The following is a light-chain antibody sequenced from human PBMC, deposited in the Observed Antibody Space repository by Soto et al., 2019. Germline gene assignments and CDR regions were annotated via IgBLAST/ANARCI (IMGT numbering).Light chain of an antibody. CDR3: MQALQTPRT. V-gene: IGKV2-28*01. J-gene: IGKJ1*01. CDR1: QSLLHSNGYNY. Sequence: DIVMTQSPLSLPVTPGEPASISCRSSQSLLHSNGYNYLDWYLQKPAQSPQLLIYLGSNRASGVPDRFSGSRSGTDFTLKISRVEAEDVGGYYCMQALQTPRTFGQGTKVEIK. CDR2: LGS.